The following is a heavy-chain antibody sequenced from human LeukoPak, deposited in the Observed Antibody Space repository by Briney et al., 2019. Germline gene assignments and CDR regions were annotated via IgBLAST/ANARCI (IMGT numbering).Heavy chain of an antibody. Sequence: GASVKVSCKASGYTFTSYGISWVRQAPGQGLEWMGWISAYNGNTSYAQKFQGRVTMTRDMSTSTVYMELSSLRSEDTAVYYCARVISGVFWSGYYGWFDPWGQGTLVTVSS. CDR1: GYTFTSYG. CDR3: ARVISGVFWSGYYGWFDP. CDR2: ISAYNGNT. J-gene: IGHJ5*02. V-gene: IGHV1-18*01. D-gene: IGHD3-3*01.